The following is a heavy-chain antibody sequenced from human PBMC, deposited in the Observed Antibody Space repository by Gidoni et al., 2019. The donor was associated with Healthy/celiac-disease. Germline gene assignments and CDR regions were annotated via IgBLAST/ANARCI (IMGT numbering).Heavy chain of an antibody. CDR3: AKDRATMVRGVINYFDY. Sequence: EVQLLESGGGLVQPGGSLRLSCAASGFTFSSYAMRWVRQAPGKGLEWVSAISGSGGSTYYADSVKGRFTISRDNSKNTLYLQMNSLRAEDTAVYYCAKDRATMVRGVINYFDYWGQGTLVTVSS. CDR1: GFTFSSYA. CDR2: ISGSGGST. D-gene: IGHD3-10*01. V-gene: IGHV3-23*01. J-gene: IGHJ4*02.